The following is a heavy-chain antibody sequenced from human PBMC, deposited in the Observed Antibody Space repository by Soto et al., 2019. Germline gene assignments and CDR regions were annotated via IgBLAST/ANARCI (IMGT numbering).Heavy chain of an antibody. D-gene: IGHD2-8*02. V-gene: IGHV4-39*07. J-gene: IGHJ4*02. CDR3: ARDKITGLFDY. Sequence: SETLSLTCTVSGGSISSSTYYWGWMRQPPGKGLEWIASFFIGGNTYYNPSPKSRVTISVDTSKNQFSLKLTSVTAADTAVYYCARDKITGLFDYWGQGTLVT. CDR2: FFIGGNT. CDR1: GGSISSSTYY.